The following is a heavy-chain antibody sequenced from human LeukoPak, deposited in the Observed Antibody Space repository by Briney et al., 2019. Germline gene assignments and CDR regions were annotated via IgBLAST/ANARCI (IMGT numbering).Heavy chain of an antibody. CDR2: ISGSGGST. D-gene: IGHD1-26*01. J-gene: IGHJ4*02. Sequence: GGSLRLSCAASGFTFSSYAMSWVRQAPGKGQEWVSVISGSGGSTYSADSVKGRFTISRDNSKNTLYLQMNSLRAEDTAVYFCAKSQDGGRLFHFDYWGQGTLVTVSS. V-gene: IGHV3-23*01. CDR3: AKSQDGGRLFHFDY. CDR1: GFTFSSYA.